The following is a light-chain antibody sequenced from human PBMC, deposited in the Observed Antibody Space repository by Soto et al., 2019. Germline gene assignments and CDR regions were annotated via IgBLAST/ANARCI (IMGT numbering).Light chain of an antibody. V-gene: IGLV4-69*01. CDR1: SGHSSYA. J-gene: IGLJ2*01. CDR3: QTWGTGIQV. Sequence: QPVLTLSPSASASLGASVKLTCTLSSGHSSYAIAWHQQQPEKGPRYLMKLNSDGSHSKGDGIPDRFSGSSSGAERYLPISSLQSEDEADYYCQTWGTGIQVFGGGTKLTVL. CDR2: LNSDGSH.